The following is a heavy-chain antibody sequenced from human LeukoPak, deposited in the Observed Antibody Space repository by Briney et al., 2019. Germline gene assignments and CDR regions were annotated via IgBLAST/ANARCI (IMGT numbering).Heavy chain of an antibody. D-gene: IGHD3-22*01. V-gene: IGHV4-38-2*01. CDR3: ASFYYDTTGYIDY. CDR2: IYHSGST. CDR1: GYSISSGYY. J-gene: IGHJ4*02. Sequence: PSETLSLTCAVSGYSISSGYYWGWIRQPPGKGLEWIGSIYHSGSTNYNPSLKSRVTISVDTSKNQFSLKLSSVTAADTAVYYCASFYYDTTGYIDYWGQGTLVTVSS.